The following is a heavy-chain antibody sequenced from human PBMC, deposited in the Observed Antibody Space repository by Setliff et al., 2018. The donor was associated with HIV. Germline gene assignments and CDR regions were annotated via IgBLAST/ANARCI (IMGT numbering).Heavy chain of an antibody. CDR1: GFTFASYA. D-gene: IGHD5-18*01. CDR2: ISASGDRT. Sequence: PGGSLRLSCVASGFTFASYAMNWLRQAPGKGLEWVSVISASGDRTYYADSVKGRFTISRDNSKNMVYLQMNSLRAEDTAVYYCASIELAAMVPVDYWGQGTLVTVSS. J-gene: IGHJ4*02. V-gene: IGHV3-23*01. CDR3: ASIELAAMVPVDY.